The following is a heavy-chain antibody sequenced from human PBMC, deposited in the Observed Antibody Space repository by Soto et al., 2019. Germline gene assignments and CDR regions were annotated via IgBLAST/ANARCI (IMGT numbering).Heavy chain of an antibody. J-gene: IGHJ4*02. V-gene: IGHV1-46*01. D-gene: IGHD2-15*01. CDR1: GYTFTRYG. Sequence: ASVKVSCKASGYTFTRYGISWARQAPGQGLEWMAIVDPTGSRTSHAHKFQGRVTLTRDASTGTVYLELNRLTSEDTALYYCARDSTTMVTGFDNWGRGTLVTVSS. CDR2: VDPTGSRT. CDR3: ARDSTTMVTGFDN.